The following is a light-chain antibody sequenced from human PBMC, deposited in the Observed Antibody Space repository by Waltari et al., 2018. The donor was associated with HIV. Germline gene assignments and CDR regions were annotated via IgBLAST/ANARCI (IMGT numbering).Light chain of an antibody. CDR1: TSDVGSYNF. J-gene: IGLJ2*01. CDR3: SSYANTNSVI. Sequence: QSALTQPASVSGSPGQSITISCGGTTSDVGSYNFVSWYQKHPGKAPKLMIHEVTNRASGASTRFSGSKSGKTAYLTISGLQTEDEADYYCSSYANTNSVIFGGGTKLTVL. CDR2: EVT. V-gene: IGLV2-14*03.